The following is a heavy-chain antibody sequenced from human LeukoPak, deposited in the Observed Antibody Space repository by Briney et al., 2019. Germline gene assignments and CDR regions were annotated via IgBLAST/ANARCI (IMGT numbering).Heavy chain of an antibody. CDR1: GFPFSDYY. CDR3: ANSGYDSPLSEPFDY. Sequence: PGGSLRLSCAASGFPFSDYYMSWIRQAPGKGLEWVSYISSSSSYTNYADSVKGRFTISRDNAKNSLYLQMNSLRAEDTAVYYCANSGYDSPLSEPFDYWGQGTLVTVSS. V-gene: IGHV3-11*06. D-gene: IGHD5-12*01. CDR2: ISSSSSYT. J-gene: IGHJ4*02.